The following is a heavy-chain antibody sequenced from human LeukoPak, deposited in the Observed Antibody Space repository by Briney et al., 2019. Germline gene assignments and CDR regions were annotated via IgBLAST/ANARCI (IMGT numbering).Heavy chain of an antibody. CDR3: ASPGYCSSTSCSNWFDS. V-gene: IGHV4-34*01. CDR2: INHSGST. D-gene: IGHD2-2*01. CDR1: GGSFSGYY. Sequence: PSETLSLTCAVYGGSFSGYYWSWIRQPPGKGLEWIGEINHSGSTNYNPSLKSRVTISVDTSKNQFSLKLRSVTAADTAVYYCASPGYCSSTSCSNWFDSWGQGTLVTVSS. J-gene: IGHJ5*01.